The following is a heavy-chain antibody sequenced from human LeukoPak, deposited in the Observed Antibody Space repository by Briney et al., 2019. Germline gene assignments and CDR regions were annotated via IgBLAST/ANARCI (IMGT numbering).Heavy chain of an antibody. CDR2: IKQDGSEK. CDR1: GFTFSRYW. CDR3: AREYYDFWSVYYGSGDYYYYYMDV. Sequence: GGSLRLSCAASGFTFSRYWMSWVRQAPGKGLEWVANIKQDGSEKYYVDSVKGRFTISRDNAKNSLYLQMNSLRAEDTAVYYCAREYYDFWSVYYGSGDYYYYYMDVWGKGTTVTVSS. J-gene: IGHJ6*03. D-gene: IGHD3-3*01. V-gene: IGHV3-7*01.